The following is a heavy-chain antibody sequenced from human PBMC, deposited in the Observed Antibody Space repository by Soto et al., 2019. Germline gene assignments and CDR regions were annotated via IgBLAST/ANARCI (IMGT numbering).Heavy chain of an antibody. CDR3: AARPHYYGSGSYYLSFLFDY. CDR2: IYYSGST. J-gene: IGHJ4*02. CDR1: GGSISSSSYY. Sequence: QLQLQESGPGLVKPSETLSLTCTVSGGSISSSSYYWGWIRQPPGKGLEWIGSIYYSGSTYYNPSLKSRVTISVDTSKNQFSLKLSSVTAADTAVYYCAARPHYYGSGSYYLSFLFDYWGQGTLVTVSS. D-gene: IGHD3-10*01. V-gene: IGHV4-39*01.